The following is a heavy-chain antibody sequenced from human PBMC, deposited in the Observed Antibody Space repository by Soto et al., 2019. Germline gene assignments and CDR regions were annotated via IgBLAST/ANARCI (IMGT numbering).Heavy chain of an antibody. CDR3: ARADPDASVGY. D-gene: IGHD3-16*01. V-gene: IGHV4-59*11. CDR2: ISYSGST. Sequence: ESLGLTCTVSGVSMSSHYWTWLRQPPGKGLEWIGYISYSGSTYYNPSLKSRVTISSDTSRNQFSLKLSSVIAADTAVYYCARADPDASVGYWGQGTLVTVYS. CDR1: GVSMSSHY. J-gene: IGHJ4*02.